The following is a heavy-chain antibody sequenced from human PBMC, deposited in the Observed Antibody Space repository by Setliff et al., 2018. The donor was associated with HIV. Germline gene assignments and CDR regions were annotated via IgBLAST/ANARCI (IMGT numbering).Heavy chain of an antibody. J-gene: IGHJ4*02. CDR3: ARARRTYYYDT. CDR1: GYTFTSHG. Sequence: ASVKVSCKASGYTFTSHGINWVRQAPGQGLEWMGWISAYNGNTKYAQKLQGRVTLTTDTSTTTAYMELRSLRSDDTAVYYCARARRTYYYDTWGQGTLVTSPQ. D-gene: IGHD3-22*01. V-gene: IGHV1-18*01. CDR2: ISAYNGNT.